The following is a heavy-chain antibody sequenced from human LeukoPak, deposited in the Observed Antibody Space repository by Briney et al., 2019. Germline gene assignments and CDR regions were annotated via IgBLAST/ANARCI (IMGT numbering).Heavy chain of an antibody. D-gene: IGHD2-21*02. J-gene: IGHJ4*02. Sequence: ASVKVSCKASGYTFTSYGISWVRQAPGQGLEWMGWISAYSGNTKFAQKLQGRVTTTTDTSASTAYMELRSLRSDDTAVYYCARDVVVAALPGYWGQGTLVTVSS. CDR3: ARDVVVAALPGY. V-gene: IGHV1-18*01. CDR2: ISAYSGNT. CDR1: GYTFTSYG.